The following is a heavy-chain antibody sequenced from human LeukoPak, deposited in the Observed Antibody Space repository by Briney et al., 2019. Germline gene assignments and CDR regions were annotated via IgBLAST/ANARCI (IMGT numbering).Heavy chain of an antibody. CDR1: GFTFSCYS. D-gene: IGHD6-13*01. CDR3: ARDSAGGLSLDY. CDR2: ISSSSSYI. Sequence: GGSLRLSCAASGFTFSCYSMNWVRQAPGKGLEWVSSISSSSSYIYYADSVKGRFTISRDNAKNSLYLQMSSLRAEDTAVYYCARDSAGGLSLDYWGQGTLVTVSS. V-gene: IGHV3-21*01. J-gene: IGHJ4*02.